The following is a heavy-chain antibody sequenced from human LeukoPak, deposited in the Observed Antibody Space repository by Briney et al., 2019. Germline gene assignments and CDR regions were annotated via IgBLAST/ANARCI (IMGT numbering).Heavy chain of an antibody. Sequence: PSETLSLTCTVSGGSISSSSYYWGWIRQPPGKGLEWIGSIYYSGSTYYNPSLKSRVTISVDTSKNQFSLKLSSVTAADTAVYYCARDPPSIVATNWYFDLWGRGTLVTVSS. CDR1: GGSISSSSYY. V-gene: IGHV4-39*07. D-gene: IGHD5-12*01. J-gene: IGHJ2*01. CDR2: IYYSGST. CDR3: ARDPPSIVATNWYFDL.